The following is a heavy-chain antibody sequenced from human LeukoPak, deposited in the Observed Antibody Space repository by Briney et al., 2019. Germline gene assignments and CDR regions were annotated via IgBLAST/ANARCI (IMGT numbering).Heavy chain of an antibody. Sequence: ASVKVSCKASGGTFSSYAISWVRQAPGQGLEWMGGIIPIFGTANYAQKFQGRVTITADESTSTAYMELSSLRSEDTAVYYCARDLYGSGSYSRGYYFDYWGQGTLVTVSS. V-gene: IGHV1-69*13. CDR2: IIPIFGTA. CDR1: GGTFSSYA. J-gene: IGHJ4*02. D-gene: IGHD3-10*01. CDR3: ARDLYGSGSYSRGYYFDY.